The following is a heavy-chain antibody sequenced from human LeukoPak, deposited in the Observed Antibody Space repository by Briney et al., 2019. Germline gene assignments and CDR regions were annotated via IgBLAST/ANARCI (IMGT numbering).Heavy chain of an antibody. CDR2: IYYSGNT. CDR3: ARCGYYDFWSGYNPATFAY. CDR1: SGSISSSSYY. Sequence: SETLSLTCTVSSGSISSSSYYWGWIRQPPGKGLEWIGRIYYSGNTYYKPSLKSRVTISVDTSKNQFSLKLTSVTDADTAVYYCARCGYYDFWSGYNPATFAYWGQGTLVTVSS. V-gene: IGHV4-39*01. D-gene: IGHD3-3*01. J-gene: IGHJ4*02.